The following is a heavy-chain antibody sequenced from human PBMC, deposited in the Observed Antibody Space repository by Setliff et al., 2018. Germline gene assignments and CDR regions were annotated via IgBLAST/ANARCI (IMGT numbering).Heavy chain of an antibody. D-gene: IGHD6-13*01. CDR2: INIGGGST. V-gene: IGHV1-46*01. Sequence: ASVKVSCKASGYTFAGYYMYWVRQARGQGPEWMGIINIGGGSTTYADRFQGRVTMTSDTSTTTIYMELASLTSDDTAVYYCARGGDAATGRKGVFEYWGQGTLVTVSS. CDR3: ARGGDAATGRKGVFEY. CDR1: GYTFAGYY. J-gene: IGHJ4*02.